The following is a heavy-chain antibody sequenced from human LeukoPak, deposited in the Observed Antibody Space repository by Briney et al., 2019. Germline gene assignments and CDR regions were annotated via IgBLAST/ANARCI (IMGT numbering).Heavy chain of an antibody. Sequence: GESLKISCKGSGYSFTSYWIGWVRQMPGKGLEWMGIIYPGDSDTRYSPSFQGQVTISADKSIGTAYLQWSSLKASDTAMYYCARLSSGWQGSYYMDVWGKGTTVTISS. CDR1: GYSFTSYW. J-gene: IGHJ6*03. D-gene: IGHD6-19*01. CDR2: IYPGDSDT. CDR3: ARLSSGWQGSYYMDV. V-gene: IGHV5-51*01.